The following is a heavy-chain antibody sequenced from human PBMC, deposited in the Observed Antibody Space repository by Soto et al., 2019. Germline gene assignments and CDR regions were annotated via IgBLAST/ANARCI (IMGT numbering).Heavy chain of an antibody. CDR2: IIPIFGTA. J-gene: IGHJ5*02. CDR1: GGTFSSYA. CDR3: ERVVRITRHNWFDP. Sequence: QVQLVQSGAEVKKPGSSVKVSCKASGGTFSSYAISWVRQAPGQGLEWMGGIIPIFGTANYAQKFQGRVTITADESTSKAYMELSSLRSEETAVYYCERVVRITRHNWFDPWGQGTPVTGSS. D-gene: IGHD1-20*01. V-gene: IGHV1-69*01.